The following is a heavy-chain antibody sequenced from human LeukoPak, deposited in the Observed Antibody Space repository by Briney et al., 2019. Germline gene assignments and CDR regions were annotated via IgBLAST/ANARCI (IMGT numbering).Heavy chain of an antibody. CDR3: ARGGYYGSGNDFRFDP. J-gene: IGHJ5*02. CDR1: GGSISSYY. CDR2: IHYTGST. Sequence: PSETLSLTCTVSGGSISSYYWSWLRQSPGKGLESIGYIHYTGSTNYNPSLTSRVTISVETSKNQFSLKLKSVTAADTAVYYCARGGYYGSGNDFRFDPWGQGTLVTVSS. D-gene: IGHD3-10*01. V-gene: IGHV4-59*01.